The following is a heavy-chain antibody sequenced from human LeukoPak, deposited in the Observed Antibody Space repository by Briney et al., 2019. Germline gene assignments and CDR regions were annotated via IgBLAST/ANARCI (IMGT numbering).Heavy chain of an antibody. CDR1: GGSISSGGYY. D-gene: IGHD3-22*01. V-gene: IGHV4-31*03. Sequence: SETLSLTCTVSGGSISSGGYYWSWIRQHPGKGLEWIGYIYYSGSTYYNPSLKSRVTISVDTSKNQFSLKLSSVTAADTAVYYCARDHYYDSSGYRHDYYYYGMDVWGQGTTVTVSS. J-gene: IGHJ6*02. CDR2: IYYSGST. CDR3: ARDHYYDSSGYRHDYYYYGMDV.